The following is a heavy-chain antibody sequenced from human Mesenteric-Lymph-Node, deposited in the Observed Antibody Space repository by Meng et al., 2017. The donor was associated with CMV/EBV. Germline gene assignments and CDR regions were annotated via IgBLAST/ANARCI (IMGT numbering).Heavy chain of an antibody. CDR2: VYYSGST. V-gene: IGHV4-30-4*08. Sequence: SETLSLTCTVSGGSVSSGDYYWNWIRQPPGKGLEWIGNVYYSGSTHYNPSLKSRVSISVDTSKNQFSLKLSSVTAADTAVFYCARGEQYYYDSSSYGMDVWGQGTTVTVSS. CDR3: ARGEQYYYDSSSYGMDV. J-gene: IGHJ6*02. D-gene: IGHD3-22*01. CDR1: GGSVSSGDYY.